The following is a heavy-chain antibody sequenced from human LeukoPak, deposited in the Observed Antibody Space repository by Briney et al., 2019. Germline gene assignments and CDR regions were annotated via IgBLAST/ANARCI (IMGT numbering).Heavy chain of an antibody. Sequence: GASVKVSCKASGYTFSSYAMNWLRQAPGQGLEWMGWINTNTGIPTYAQGFTGRFVFSLDTSVSTAYLQISSLKAEDTAVYYCARAELERLLGIGYWGQGTLVTVSS. J-gene: IGHJ4*02. CDR1: GYTFSSYA. D-gene: IGHD3-3*01. V-gene: IGHV7-4-1*02. CDR2: INTNTGIP. CDR3: ARAELERLLGIGY.